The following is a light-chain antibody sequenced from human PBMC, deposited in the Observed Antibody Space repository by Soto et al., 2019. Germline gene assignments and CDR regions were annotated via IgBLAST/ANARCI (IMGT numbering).Light chain of an antibody. CDR3: AAWDDSLNGYV. Sequence: QSALTQPPSASGTPGQRVTISCSGGSSNIGTNAVNWYQQLPGTAPKLLIYNNNQRPSGVPDRFSGSKSGTSASLAISGLQSEDEADYNCAAWDDSLNGYVFGTGTKVTVL. CDR2: NNN. J-gene: IGLJ1*01. CDR1: SSNIGTNA. V-gene: IGLV1-44*01.